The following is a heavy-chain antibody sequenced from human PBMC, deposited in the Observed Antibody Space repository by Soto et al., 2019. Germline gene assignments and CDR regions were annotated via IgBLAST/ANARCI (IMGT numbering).Heavy chain of an antibody. V-gene: IGHV4-4*02. CDR1: GGSISNNTW. CDR2: IYHSGST. CDR3: ARDPGAVAGTSLCG. D-gene: IGHD6-19*01. J-gene: IGHJ4*02. Sequence: QVQLQESGPGLVKPSGTLSLTCAVSGGSISNNTWWSWVRQPPGKGLEWIGEIYHSGSTNYNPSLKSRVSMSVDKSKNQFSLRLSSVTAADMAVYYCARDPGAVAGTSLCGWGQGTLVTVSS.